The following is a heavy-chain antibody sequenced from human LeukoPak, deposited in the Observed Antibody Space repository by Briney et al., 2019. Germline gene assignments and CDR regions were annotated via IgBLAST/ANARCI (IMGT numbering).Heavy chain of an antibody. V-gene: IGHV3-48*03. Sequence: AGSLTLSCAASGFTFSSYEMNWVRQAPRKGLEWVSYISSSGSTIYYADSVKGRFTIYRDNAKNSLYLQMNSLRAEDTAVYYCARGDSGSYYFDYWGQGTLVTVSS. CDR1: GFTFSSYE. J-gene: IGHJ4*02. CDR3: ARGDSGSYYFDY. CDR2: ISSSGSTI. D-gene: IGHD1-26*01.